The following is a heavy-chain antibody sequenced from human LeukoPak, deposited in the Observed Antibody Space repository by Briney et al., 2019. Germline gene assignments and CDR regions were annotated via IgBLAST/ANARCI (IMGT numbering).Heavy chain of an antibody. CDR3: VRGQGYCSDIRCSPGYYMDV. D-gene: IGHD2-2*01. Sequence: PGGSLRLSCEASEFTFSDFGMNWVRQTPGRGLEWISRISSSGSLVNYADSVKGRFTISRDNAKNSMYLPMNSLRVDDAAVYYCVRGQGYCSDIRCSPGYYMDVWGKGTTVTVSS. J-gene: IGHJ6*03. CDR1: EFTFSDFG. CDR2: ISSSGSLV. V-gene: IGHV3-21*01.